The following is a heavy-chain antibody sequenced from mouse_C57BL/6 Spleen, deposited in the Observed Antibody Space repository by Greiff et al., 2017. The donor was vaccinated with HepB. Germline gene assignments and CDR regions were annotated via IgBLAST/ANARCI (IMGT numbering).Heavy chain of an antibody. CDR2: INPNNGGT. CDR3: ATSPSYDVGWFAY. J-gene: IGHJ3*01. Sequence: VQLQQSGPELVKPGASVKMSCKASGYTFTDYNMHWVKQSHGKSLEWIGYINPNNGGTSYNQKFKGKATLTVNKSSSTAYMELRSLTSEDSAVYYCATSPSYDVGWFAYWGQGTLVTVSA. D-gene: IGHD2-12*01. V-gene: IGHV1-22*01. CDR1: GYTFTDYN.